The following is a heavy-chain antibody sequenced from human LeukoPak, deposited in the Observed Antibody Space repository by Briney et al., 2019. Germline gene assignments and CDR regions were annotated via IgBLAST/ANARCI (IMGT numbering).Heavy chain of an antibody. CDR3: ARLRRGY. CDR1: GLTVTSNH. Sequence: GGSLRLSCAASGLTVTSNHMSWVRQAPGKGLEWVSLMKSDGTTEYADSVKGRFTISRDNSKSTLFLQMNSLRVEDTAVYYCARLRRGYWGRGTPVSVSS. J-gene: IGHJ4*02. V-gene: IGHV3-53*01. CDR2: MKSDGTT.